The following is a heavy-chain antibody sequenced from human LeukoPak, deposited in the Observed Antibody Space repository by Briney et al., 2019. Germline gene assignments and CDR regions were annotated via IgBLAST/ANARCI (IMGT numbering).Heavy chain of an antibody. D-gene: IGHD4-17*01. CDR3: ARAKGGVTTVDY. Sequence: SETLSLTCTVSGGPISSYYWSWIRQPPGKGLEWIGYIYYSGSTNYNPSLKSRVTISVDTSRNQFSLKLSSVTAADTAVYYCARAKGGVTTVDYWGQGTLVTVSS. CDR2: IYYSGST. CDR1: GGPISSYY. J-gene: IGHJ4*02. V-gene: IGHV4-59*12.